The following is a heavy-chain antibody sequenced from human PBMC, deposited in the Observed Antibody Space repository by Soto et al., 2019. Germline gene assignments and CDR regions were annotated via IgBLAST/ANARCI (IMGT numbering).Heavy chain of an antibody. D-gene: IGHD6-13*01. V-gene: IGHV1-2*02. CDR1: GYTFTGYY. CDR2: INPNSGGT. CDR3: ARGESYSSSWGWGY. Sequence: QVQLVQSGAEVKKPGASVKVSCKASGYTFTGYYMHWVRQAPGQGLEWMGWINPNSGGTNYAQEFQGRVTMTRDTSISTAYMELGRPRSNDTAVYYCARGESYSSSWGWGYWGQGSMVTVSS. J-gene: IGHJ4*02.